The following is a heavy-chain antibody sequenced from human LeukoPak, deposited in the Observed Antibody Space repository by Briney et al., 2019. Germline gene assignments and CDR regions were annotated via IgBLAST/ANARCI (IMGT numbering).Heavy chain of an antibody. D-gene: IGHD2-15*01. CDR1: GGSISGSSYY. V-gene: IGHV4-39*01. CDR2: CYYSGST. CDR3: ARQGRYCRGDSCLTLFDP. J-gene: IGHJ5*02. Sequence: SETLSLTCTVSGGSISGSSYYWGWIRQPPGKGLLWIGSCYYSGSTHYNTSLKSRVTISVDKTNNQFSLELRSATGADTSLYYWARQGRYCRGDSCLTLFDPWGEGTLVTVSS.